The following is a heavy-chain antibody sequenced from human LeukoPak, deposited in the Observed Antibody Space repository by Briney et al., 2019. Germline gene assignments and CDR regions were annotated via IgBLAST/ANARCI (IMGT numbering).Heavy chain of an antibody. CDR2: ISSSSSTI. D-gene: IGHD1-20*01. CDR1: GFTFSSCS. J-gene: IGHJ6*02. Sequence: PGGSLRLSCAASGFTFSSCSMNWVRQAPGKGLEWVSYISSSSSTIYYADSVKGRFTISRDNAKNSLYLQMNSLRDEDTAVYYCARDGLTGTYGDYYYYGMDVWGQGTTVTVSS. CDR3: ARDGLTGTYGDYYYYGMDV. V-gene: IGHV3-48*02.